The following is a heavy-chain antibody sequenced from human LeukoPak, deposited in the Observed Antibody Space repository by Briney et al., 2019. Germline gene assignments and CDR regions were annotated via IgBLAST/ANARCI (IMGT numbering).Heavy chain of an antibody. D-gene: IGHD1-26*01. Sequence: SETLSLTCTVSGYSISSGYYWGWIRQPPGKGLEWIGSIYHSGSTYYNPSLKSRDTISVDTSKNQFSLKLSSVTAADTAVYYCARDLYSGSSSFFDYWGQGTLVTVSS. V-gene: IGHV4-38-2*02. CDR3: ARDLYSGSSSFFDY. CDR2: IYHSGST. CDR1: GYSISSGYY. J-gene: IGHJ4*02.